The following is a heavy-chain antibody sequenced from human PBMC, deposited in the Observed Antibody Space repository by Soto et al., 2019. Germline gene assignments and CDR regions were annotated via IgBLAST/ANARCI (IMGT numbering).Heavy chain of an antibody. CDR1: GGTFSSYA. J-gene: IGHJ5*02. CDR3: ARGYYDSSGYYGGSWFDP. D-gene: IGHD3-22*01. Sequence: SVNVSCKASGGTFSSYAISWVRQAPGQGLEWMGGIIPIFGTANYAQKFQGRVTITADESTSTAYMELSSLRSEDTAVYYCARGYYDSSGYYGGSWFDPWGQGTLVTVSS. CDR2: IIPIFGTA. V-gene: IGHV1-69*13.